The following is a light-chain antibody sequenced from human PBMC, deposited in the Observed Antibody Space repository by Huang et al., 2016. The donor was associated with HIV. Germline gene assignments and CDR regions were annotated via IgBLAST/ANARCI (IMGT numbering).Light chain of an antibody. CDR1: QTVDMY. Sequence: DIQMTQSPSSLSASIGDRVTMSCRASQTVDMYLNWYQQTPGRAPKLLSYAASNLQSDVPSRFSGTGSEKNFTLTISSLQPEDFVIYFCQQTYNVPRTFGQGTALEIK. CDR3: QQTYNVPRT. J-gene: IGKJ2*01. V-gene: IGKV1-39*01. CDR2: AAS.